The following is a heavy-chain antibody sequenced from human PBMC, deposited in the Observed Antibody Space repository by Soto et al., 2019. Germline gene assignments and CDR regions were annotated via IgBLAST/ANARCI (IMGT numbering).Heavy chain of an antibody. J-gene: IGHJ4*02. CDR3: ARARGGYFDY. Sequence: SETLSLTCTFSGGSVSSGSYYWSWIRQPPGKGLEWIGYIYYSGSTNYNPSLKSRVTISVDTSKNQFSLKLSSVTAADTAVYYCARARGGYFDYWGQGTLVTVSS. CDR2: IYYSGST. V-gene: IGHV4-61*01. CDR1: GGSVSSGSYY. D-gene: IGHD6-25*01.